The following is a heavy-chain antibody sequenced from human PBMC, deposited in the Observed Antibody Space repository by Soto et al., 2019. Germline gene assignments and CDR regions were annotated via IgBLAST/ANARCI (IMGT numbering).Heavy chain of an antibody. J-gene: IGHJ6*02. CDR1: GFTFSSYS. V-gene: IGHV3-21*01. Sequence: GGSLRLSCAASGFTFSSYSMNWVRQAPGKGLEWVSSISSSSSYIYYADSVKGRFTISRDNAKNSLYLQMNSLRAEDAAVYYCARDRNDYGDFVNPRRYGMDVWGQGTTVTVSS. CDR2: ISSSSSYI. D-gene: IGHD4-17*01. CDR3: ARDRNDYGDFVNPRRYGMDV.